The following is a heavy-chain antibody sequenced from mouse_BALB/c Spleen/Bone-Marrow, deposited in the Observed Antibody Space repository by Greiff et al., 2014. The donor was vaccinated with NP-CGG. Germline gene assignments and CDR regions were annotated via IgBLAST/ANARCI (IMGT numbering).Heavy chain of an antibody. CDR1: GYTFTSYT. V-gene: IGHV1-4*01. Sequence: VQLQQSGAELARPGASVKMSCKASGYTFTSYTMHWVKQRPGQGLEWIGYINPSSGYTNYNQKFKDKATLTADKSSNTAYMQLSSLTSEDSAVYYCAYGNYGYAMDYWGQGTSVTVSS. J-gene: IGHJ4*01. CDR2: INPSSGYT. D-gene: IGHD2-10*02. CDR3: AYGNYGYAMDY.